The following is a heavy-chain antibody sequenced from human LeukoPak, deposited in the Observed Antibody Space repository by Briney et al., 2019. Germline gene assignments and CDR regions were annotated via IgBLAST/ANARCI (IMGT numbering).Heavy chain of an antibody. CDR2: IYSGDSDT. CDR1: GYSLTSYW. J-gene: IGHJ6*02. Sequence: PGESLKISCKGSGYSLTSYWIGWVRQMPGKGLEWMGIIYSGDSDTRYSPSFQGQVTISAAQSISTAYLQWSSLKASDTALYYCARHVCCSGGSCYSDYYYGMDVWGQGTTVTVSS. CDR3: ARHVCCSGGSCYSDYYYGMDV. D-gene: IGHD2-15*01. V-gene: IGHV5-51*01.